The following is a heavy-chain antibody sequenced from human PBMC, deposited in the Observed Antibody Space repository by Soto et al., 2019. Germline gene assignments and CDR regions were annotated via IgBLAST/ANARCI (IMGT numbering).Heavy chain of an antibody. CDR2: ISAYNGNT. V-gene: IGHV1-18*01. D-gene: IGHD6-25*01. J-gene: IGHJ4*02. Sequence: GASVKVSCKASGYTFTSYGISWVRQAPGQGLEWMGWISAYNGNTNYAQKLQGRFTISRDNSKDTLYLQMDSLRAEDTAVYYCAGDRNSGSWFFYWGWGTLLTVSS. CDR1: GYTFTSYG. CDR3: AGDRNSGSWFFY.